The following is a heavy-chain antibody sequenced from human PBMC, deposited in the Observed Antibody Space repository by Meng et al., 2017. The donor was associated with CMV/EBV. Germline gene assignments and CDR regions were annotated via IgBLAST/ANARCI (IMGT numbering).Heavy chain of an antibody. CDR2: ITPMSGGT. Sequence: ASVKVSCKASGYTLTSYGISWVRQAPGHGLEWMGWITPMSGGTNYAQNFQDRVTMTRDTSTNTAYMELSRVRSDDTAVYYCARGNNWDRLLDFWGQGTLVTVSS. CDR3: ARGNNWDRLLDF. V-gene: IGHV1-2*02. CDR1: GYTLTSYG. D-gene: IGHD3-3*01. J-gene: IGHJ4*02.